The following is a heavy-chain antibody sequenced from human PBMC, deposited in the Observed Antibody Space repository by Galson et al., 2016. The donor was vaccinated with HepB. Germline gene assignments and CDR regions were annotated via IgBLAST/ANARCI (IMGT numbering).Heavy chain of an antibody. CDR2: IIPILGMA. D-gene: IGHD1-26*01. V-gene: IGHV1-69*04. J-gene: IGHJ4*02. CDR3: ARFSSARSGSLGSVDNDY. CDR1: GVNFSSYA. Sequence: SVKVSCKASGVNFSSYAISWVRQAPGQGLEWMGRIIPILGMANYAQKFQGRVTITADHSTSTAYMELSSLRSEDTAVYYCARFSSARSGSLGSVDNDYWGQGTLVTVSS.